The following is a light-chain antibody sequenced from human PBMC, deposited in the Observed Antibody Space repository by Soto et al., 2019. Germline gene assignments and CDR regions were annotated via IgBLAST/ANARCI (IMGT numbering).Light chain of an antibody. V-gene: IGLV1-40*01. J-gene: IGLJ1*01. Sequence: QSVLTQPPSVSGAPGQRVTISCTGSSSNIGAGYDVHWYEQLPGTAPRLLIYGNTNRPSGVPDRFSGSNSGTSASLAITGLQAEDEADYYCQSYDSSLSVEVFGTGTKVTVL. CDR2: GNT. CDR3: QSYDSSLSVEV. CDR1: SSNIGAGYD.